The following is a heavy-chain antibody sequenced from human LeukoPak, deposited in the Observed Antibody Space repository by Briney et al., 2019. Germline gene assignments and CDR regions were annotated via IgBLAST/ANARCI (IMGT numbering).Heavy chain of an antibody. CDR2: TYYMSKWYN. D-gene: IGHD3-10*01. Sequence: SQALSLTCAISGDSVSSNTAAWNWTRQSPSRGLEWLGRTYYMSKWYNEYAASVKSRITINPDTSRNQFSLQLNSVTPEDTAVYYCARELLEKRPMGFDYWGQGTLVTVSS. CDR3: ARELLEKRPMGFDY. CDR1: GDSVSSNTAA. V-gene: IGHV6-1*01. J-gene: IGHJ4*02.